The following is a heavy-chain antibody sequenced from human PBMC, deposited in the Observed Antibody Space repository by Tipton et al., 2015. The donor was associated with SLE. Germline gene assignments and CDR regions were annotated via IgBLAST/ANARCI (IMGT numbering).Heavy chain of an antibody. Sequence: TLSLTCTVFGGSISSYYWSWIRQPPGKGLEWIGYVSDSGSTRYNPSLKSRVSISLDTSNNQFSLKLSSVTAADTAVHYCARHADYFEWPHEWYFDLWGRGALVTVSS. CDR1: GGSISSYY. J-gene: IGHJ2*01. V-gene: IGHV4-59*08. D-gene: IGHD3-9*01. CDR2: VSDSGST. CDR3: ARHADYFEWPHEWYFDL.